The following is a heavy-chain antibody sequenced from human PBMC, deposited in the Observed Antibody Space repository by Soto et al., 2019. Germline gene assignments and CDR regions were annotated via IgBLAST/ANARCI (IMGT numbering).Heavy chain of an antibody. Sequence: TSETLSLSCTVSGGSISSYYWSWIRQPPGKGLEWIGYIYYSGSTNYNPSLKSRVTISVDTSKNQFSLKLSSVTAADTAVYYCARAYGDYVFDYWGQGTLVTVSS. CDR1: GGSISSYY. J-gene: IGHJ4*02. CDR3: ARAYGDYVFDY. CDR2: IYYSGST. D-gene: IGHD4-17*01. V-gene: IGHV4-59*01.